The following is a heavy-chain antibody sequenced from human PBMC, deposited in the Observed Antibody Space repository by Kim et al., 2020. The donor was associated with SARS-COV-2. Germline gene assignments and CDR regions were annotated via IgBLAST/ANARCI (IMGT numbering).Heavy chain of an antibody. J-gene: IGHJ5*02. CDR3: ATAEYSSSWYGWFDP. Sequence: QKFQGRVTITADKATSTAYMELSSLRSEDTAVYYCATAEYSSSWYGWFDPWGQGTLVTVSS. V-gene: IGHV1-69*02. D-gene: IGHD6-13*01.